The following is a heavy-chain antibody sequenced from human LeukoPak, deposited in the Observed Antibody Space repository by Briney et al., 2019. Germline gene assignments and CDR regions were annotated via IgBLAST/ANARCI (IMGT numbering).Heavy chain of an antibody. CDR2: IYYSGST. V-gene: IGHV4-34*01. J-gene: IGHJ3*02. D-gene: IGHD2-2*01. CDR3: AREACSSTSCYAFDI. Sequence: SETLSLTCAVYGGSFSGYYWSWIRQTPGKGLEWIRSIYYSGSTYYNPSLKSRVTISVETSKNQFSLKLSSVTAAGTAVYYCAREACSSTSCYAFDIWGQGTMVTVSS. CDR1: GGSFSGYY.